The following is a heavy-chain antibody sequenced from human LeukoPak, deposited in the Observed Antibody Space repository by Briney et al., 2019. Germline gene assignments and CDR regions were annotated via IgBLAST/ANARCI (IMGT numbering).Heavy chain of an antibody. V-gene: IGHV1-69*04. CDR2: IIPILGIA. CDR3: TRKGSSDY. CDR1: GGTFSSYA. Sequence: GASVKVSCKASGGTFSSYAISWVRQAPGQGLEWMGRIIPILGIANYAQKFQGRVTITADKSTSTAFMELSSLRSEDTAVYYCTRKGSSDYWGQGTLVTVSS. D-gene: IGHD1-26*01. J-gene: IGHJ4*02.